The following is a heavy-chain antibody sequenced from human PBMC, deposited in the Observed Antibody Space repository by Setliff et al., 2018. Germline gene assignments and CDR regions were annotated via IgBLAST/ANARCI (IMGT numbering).Heavy chain of an antibody. Sequence: PSETLSLTCTVSGGSISGRGDYWGWLRQPQGKGLEWIGSRYYSGSTNYNPTLKSRVTISVDTSKDHFSLKLSSVTAADTGVYYCARGIRGSPPLGAFDLWGQGTMVTVSS. V-gene: IGHV4-39*02. D-gene: IGHD3-10*01. CDR1: GGSISGRGDY. J-gene: IGHJ3*01. CDR2: RYYSGST. CDR3: ARGIRGSPPLGAFDL.